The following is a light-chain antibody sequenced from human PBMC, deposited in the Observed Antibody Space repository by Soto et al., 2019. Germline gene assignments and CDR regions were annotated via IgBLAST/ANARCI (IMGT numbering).Light chain of an antibody. V-gene: IGKV3-15*01. Sequence: EIVMTQSPATLSVSPGERATLSCRASQSVSSNLAWYQQKPGQAPRLLIYGASTRATGIPARFSGSGSGTEFTLTISSLQSEYFAVYYCQQYNNWTRTFGQGTKV. CDR2: GAS. CDR1: QSVSSN. CDR3: QQYNNWTRT. J-gene: IGKJ1*01.